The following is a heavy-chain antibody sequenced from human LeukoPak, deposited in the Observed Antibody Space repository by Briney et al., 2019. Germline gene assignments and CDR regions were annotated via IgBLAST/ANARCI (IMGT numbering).Heavy chain of an antibody. CDR3: ARLNYGSGSYSEPNYYYYGMDV. D-gene: IGHD3-10*01. J-gene: IGHJ6*02. CDR2: INHSGST. V-gene: IGHV4-34*01. Sequence: SETLSLTCAVYGGSFSGYYWSWIRQPLGKGLEWIGEINHSGSTNYNPSLKSRVTISVDTPKNQFSLKLSSVTAAGTAVYYCARLNYGSGSYSEPNYYYYGMDVWGQGTTVTVSS. CDR1: GGSFSGYY.